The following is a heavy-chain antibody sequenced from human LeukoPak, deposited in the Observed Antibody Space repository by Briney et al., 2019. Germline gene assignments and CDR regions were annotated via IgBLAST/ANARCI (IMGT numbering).Heavy chain of an antibody. Sequence: SETLSLTCTVSGASISSSYCTWIRQPAGEGLEWIGRISTGGSTTYNPSFKSRVTMSVGMSKNQFSLKLTSVTAADTAVYYCARDQTYYVSSGYYYVTYLQHWGQGILVTVSS. CDR2: ISTGGST. V-gene: IGHV4-4*07. D-gene: IGHD3-22*01. CDR3: ARDQTYYVSSGYYYVTYLQH. CDR1: GASISSSY. J-gene: IGHJ1*01.